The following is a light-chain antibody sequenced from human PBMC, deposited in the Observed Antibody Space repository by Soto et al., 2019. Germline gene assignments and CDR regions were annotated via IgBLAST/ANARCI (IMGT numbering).Light chain of an antibody. V-gene: IGLV2-14*01. CDR3: SSYTSSSTRLV. Sequence: QSALTQPASVSGSPGQSIIISCTGTSSDVGGYNYVSWYQQHPGKAPKLMIYDVSNRPSGVSNRFSGSKSGNTASLTISGLQAEDEADYYCSSYTSSSTRLVFGGRTKLTVL. CDR1: SSDVGGYNY. CDR2: DVS. J-gene: IGLJ2*01.